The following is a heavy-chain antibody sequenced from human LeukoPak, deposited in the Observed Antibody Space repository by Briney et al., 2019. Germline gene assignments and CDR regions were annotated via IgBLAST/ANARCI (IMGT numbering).Heavy chain of an antibody. CDR1: GFTFSSYW. CDR3: VSSYCSGGSCYSASGS. CDR2: INSDGSST. V-gene: IGHV3-74*01. D-gene: IGHD2-15*01. Sequence: GGSLRLSCAASGFTFSSYWMHWVRQAPGKGLVWVSRINSDGSSTSYADSVKGRFTISRDNAKNTLYLQMNSLRVEDTAVYYCVSSYCSGGSCYSASGSWGQGTLVTVSS. J-gene: IGHJ5*02.